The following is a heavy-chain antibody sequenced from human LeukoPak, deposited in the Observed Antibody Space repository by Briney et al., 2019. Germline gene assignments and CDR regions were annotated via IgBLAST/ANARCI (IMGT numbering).Heavy chain of an antibody. CDR1: GFAFNSYA. Sequence: GGSLTLSCAASGFAFNSYAMHGVRQAPGQGLEWVALIWHDGSHKFYSNSVRGQFTISRDNSKNTVSLQMNNLRPEDTAVYYCAREIFGSGSYPDCWGQGTLVTVTS. V-gene: IGHV3-33*01. CDR3: AREIFGSGSYPDC. D-gene: IGHD3-10*01. J-gene: IGHJ4*02. CDR2: IWHDGSHK.